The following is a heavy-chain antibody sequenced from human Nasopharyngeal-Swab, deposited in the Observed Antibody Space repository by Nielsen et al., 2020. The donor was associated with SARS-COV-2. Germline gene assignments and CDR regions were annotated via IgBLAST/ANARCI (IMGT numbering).Heavy chain of an antibody. J-gene: IGHJ4*02. Sequence: RQAPGKGLEWVSYISSSGSTIYYADSVKGRFTTSRDNAKNSLYLQMNSLRAEDTAVYNCARIAAAELELLDYWGQGTLVTVSS. D-gene: IGHD6-13*01. V-gene: IGHV3-11*01. CDR2: ISSSGSTI. CDR3: ARIAAAELELLDY.